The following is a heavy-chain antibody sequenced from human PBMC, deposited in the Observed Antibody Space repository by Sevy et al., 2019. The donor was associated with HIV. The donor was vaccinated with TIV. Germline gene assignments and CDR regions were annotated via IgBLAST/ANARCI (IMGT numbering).Heavy chain of an antibody. CDR3: ARSLSYYDSSGYYHTYYFDY. CDR2: MYYSGST. Sequence: SETLSLACTVSGGSISSSSYYWGWIRQRPGKGLECIWSMYYSGSTYYNPSLKSRVTISVDTSKNQFSLKLSSVTAADTAVYYCARSLSYYDSSGYYHTYYFDYWDQGTLVTVSS. CDR1: GGSISSSSYY. J-gene: IGHJ4*02. V-gene: IGHV4-39*01. D-gene: IGHD3-22*01.